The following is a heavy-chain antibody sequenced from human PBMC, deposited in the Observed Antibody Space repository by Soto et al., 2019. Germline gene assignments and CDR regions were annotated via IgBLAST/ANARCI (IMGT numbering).Heavy chain of an antibody. Sequence: GGSLRLSCAASGFTFSSYAMSWVRQAPGKGLEWVSAISGSGGSTYYADSVKGRFTISRDNSKNTLYLQMNSLRAEDTAVYYCAKDAGHSSGWYEYYYYYYYMDVWGKGTTVTVSS. CDR1: GFTFSSYA. CDR3: AKDAGHSSGWYEYYYYYYYMDV. CDR2: ISGSGGST. J-gene: IGHJ6*03. V-gene: IGHV3-23*01. D-gene: IGHD6-19*01.